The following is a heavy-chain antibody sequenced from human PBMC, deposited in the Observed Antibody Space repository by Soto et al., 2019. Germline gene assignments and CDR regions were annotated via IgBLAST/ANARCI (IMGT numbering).Heavy chain of an antibody. D-gene: IGHD2-2*01. Sequence: ASVKVSCKASGYSFTDYYMHWVRQAPGQGLEWMGWIHPNSGATKFAQKFQGRVTMTRDTSISTAYLELSRLTSDDTAVYHCARAGLPTLELAMTYWGQGTLVTVSS. V-gene: IGHV1-2*02. J-gene: IGHJ4*02. CDR2: IHPNSGAT. CDR3: ARAGLPTLELAMTY. CDR1: GYSFTDYY.